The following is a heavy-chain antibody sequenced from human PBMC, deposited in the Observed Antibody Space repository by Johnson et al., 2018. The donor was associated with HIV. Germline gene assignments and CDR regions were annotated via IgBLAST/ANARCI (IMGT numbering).Heavy chain of an antibody. Sequence: MQLVESGGGVVQPGGSLRLSCAASGFTFSSYWMSWVRQAPGKGLEWVANIKQDGSEKYYVDSVKGRFTISRDNAKNSLYLQMNSLRVEDTAVYYCARQDVGSSAPDAFDIWGQGTMVTVSS. CDR3: ARQDVGSSAPDAFDI. CDR2: IKQDGSEK. CDR1: GFTFSSYW. V-gene: IGHV3-7*02. J-gene: IGHJ3*02. D-gene: IGHD1-26*01.